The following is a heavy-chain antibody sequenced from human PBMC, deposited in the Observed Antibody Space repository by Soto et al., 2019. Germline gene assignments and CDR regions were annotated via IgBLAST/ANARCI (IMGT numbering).Heavy chain of an antibody. CDR1: GYTFTSYA. CDR2: INAGNGNT. CDR3: ARTDLEWLSYYYYYGMDV. J-gene: IGHJ6*02. Sequence: ASVKVSCKASGYTFTSYAMHWVRQAPGQKLKWMGWINAGNGNTKYSQKFQGRVTITRDTSASTAYMELSSLRSEDTAVYYCARTDLEWLSYYYYYGMDVWGQGTTVTVSS. D-gene: IGHD3-3*01. V-gene: IGHV1-3*01.